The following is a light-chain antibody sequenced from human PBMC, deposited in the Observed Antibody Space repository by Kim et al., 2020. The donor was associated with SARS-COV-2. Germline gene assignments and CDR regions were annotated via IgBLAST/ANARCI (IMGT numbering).Light chain of an antibody. J-gene: IGLJ2*01. CDR1: SLRSYY. Sequence: VAFGQTVWITCQGDSLRSYYATWYQQKPGQAPIVVIYGKNNRPSGIPDRFSGASSGDTASLTITGTQAGDEADYYCNSRGSNDNVLFGGGTQLTVL. CDR2: GKN. V-gene: IGLV3-19*01. CDR3: NSRGSNDNVL.